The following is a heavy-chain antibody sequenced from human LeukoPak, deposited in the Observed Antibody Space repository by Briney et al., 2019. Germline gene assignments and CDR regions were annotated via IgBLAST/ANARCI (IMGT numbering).Heavy chain of an antibody. V-gene: IGHV4-34*01. J-gene: IGHJ5*02. CDR3: ARDSPYSNYGFDP. CDR2: INHSGST. CDR1: GGSFSGYY. Sequence: SETLSLTCAVYGGSFSGYYWSWIRQPPGKGLEWIGEINHSGSTNYNPSLKSRVTISVDTSKNQSSLKLSSVPAADTAVYCCARDSPYSNYGFDPWGQGTLVTVSS. D-gene: IGHD4-11*01.